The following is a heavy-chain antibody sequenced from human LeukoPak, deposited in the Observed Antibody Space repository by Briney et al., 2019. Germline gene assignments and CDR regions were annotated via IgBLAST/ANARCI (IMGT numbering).Heavy chain of an antibody. Sequence: GGSLRLSCAASGFIFDDYTMHWVRQAPGKGLEWVSLISWDGRTTYYADSVKGRFTISRDNSKNSLYLQMNSLGTEDTALYYCAKEYDSSGYYQYYFDYWGQGTLVTVSS. D-gene: IGHD3-22*01. CDR1: GFIFDDYT. CDR2: ISWDGRTT. CDR3: AKEYDSSGYYQYYFDY. V-gene: IGHV3-43*01. J-gene: IGHJ4*02.